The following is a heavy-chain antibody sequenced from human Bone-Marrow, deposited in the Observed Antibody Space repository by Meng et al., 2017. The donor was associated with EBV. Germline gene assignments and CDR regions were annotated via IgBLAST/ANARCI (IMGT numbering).Heavy chain of an antibody. CDR3: ASESGRGFTPDY. Sequence: QVPVCESWLEVKKPGSPGKVACKPAGGTFRSDAISLVRQAPGQGLEWMGGLIPMSDAPHYAQKFQGRVTITADESTSTHYMDLSGLRSEDTAVYYCASESGRGFTPDYWGQGTLVTVSS. D-gene: IGHD3-10*01. V-gene: IGHV1-69*01. CDR2: LIPMSDAP. CDR1: GGTFRSDA. J-gene: IGHJ4*02.